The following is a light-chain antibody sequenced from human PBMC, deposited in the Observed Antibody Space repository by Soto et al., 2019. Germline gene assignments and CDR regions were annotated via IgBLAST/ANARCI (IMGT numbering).Light chain of an antibody. CDR3: QQSYRTPLT. J-gene: IGKJ4*01. Sequence: DIQLTQSPSSLSASIGDRVTITCRASQSVSRYLNWYQHKPGNAPKLLIYSVFSLQSGVPSRFRGTGSETDFTLTISSLQPEDFATYYCQQSYRTPLTFGGATRVEIK. CDR2: SVF. V-gene: IGKV1-39*01. CDR1: QSVSRY.